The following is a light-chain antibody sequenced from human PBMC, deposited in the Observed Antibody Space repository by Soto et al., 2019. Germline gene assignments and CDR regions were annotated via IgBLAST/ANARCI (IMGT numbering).Light chain of an antibody. CDR2: GAS. CDR3: QQYNNWPPWT. V-gene: IGKV3-15*01. Sequence: LSCRASQSVSSNLAWYQQKPGQAPRLLIYGASTRATGIPARFSGSGSGTEFTLTISSLQSEDFAVYYCQQYNNWPPWTFGQGTKVDIK. CDR1: QSVSSN. J-gene: IGKJ1*01.